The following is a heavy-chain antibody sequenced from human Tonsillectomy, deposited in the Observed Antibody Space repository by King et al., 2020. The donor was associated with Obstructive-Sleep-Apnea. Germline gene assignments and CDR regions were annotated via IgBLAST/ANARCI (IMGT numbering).Heavy chain of an antibody. V-gene: IGHV4-59*01. CDR1: GGSISSYY. CDR2: IYYIGAT. D-gene: IGHD3-22*01. CDR3: ARDRLGLPIDY. J-gene: IGHJ4*02. Sequence: QVQLQESGPGLVKPSETLSLTCTVSGGSISSYYWSWIRQPPGKGLEWIGYIYYIGATTYNPSLKRRVTISVDTSKNQFSLKLSSVTPADTAGYYCARDRLGLPIDYWGQGTLVTVSS.